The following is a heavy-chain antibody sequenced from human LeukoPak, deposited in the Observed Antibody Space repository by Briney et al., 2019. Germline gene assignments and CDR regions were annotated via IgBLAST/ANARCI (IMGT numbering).Heavy chain of an antibody. Sequence: SETLSLTCTVSGGSISSHYWSWIRQPPGKGLEWIGYIYYSGSTNYNPSLKSRVTMSVDTSKNQFSLKLSSVTAADTAVYYCARDYSYDDSSGYYQAGFDYWGQGTLVTVSS. CDR2: IYYSGST. CDR1: GGSISSHY. V-gene: IGHV4-59*11. CDR3: ARDYSYDDSSGYYQAGFDY. J-gene: IGHJ4*02. D-gene: IGHD3-22*01.